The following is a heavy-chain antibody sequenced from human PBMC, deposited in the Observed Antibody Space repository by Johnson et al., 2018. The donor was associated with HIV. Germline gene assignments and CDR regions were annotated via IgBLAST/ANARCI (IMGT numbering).Heavy chain of an antibody. J-gene: IGHJ3*02. D-gene: IGHD7-27*01. CDR1: GFTFSSYA. CDR2: ISYDGSDK. V-gene: IGHV3-30*04. CDR3: ARDPWGGRNPLGAFDI. Sequence: QVQLVESGGGVVQLGRSPRLSCAASGFTFSSYAMHWVRQAPGKGLEWVAVISYDGSDKYYADSVKGRFTISRDNSRNTLYLQMNSLRTEETAVYDCARDPWGGRNPLGAFDIWGQGTIVTVSS.